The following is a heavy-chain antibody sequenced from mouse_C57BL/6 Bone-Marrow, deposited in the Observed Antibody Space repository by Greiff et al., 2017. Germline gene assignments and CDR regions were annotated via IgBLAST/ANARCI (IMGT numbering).Heavy chain of an antibody. V-gene: IGHV14-3*01. D-gene: IGHD1-1*01. CDR3: ARALITTVVHNYFDY. CDR1: GFNIKNTY. J-gene: IGHJ2*01. CDR2: IDPANGNT. Sequence: EVQLQQSVAELVRPGASVKLSCTASGFNIKNTYMHWVKQRPEQGLEWIGRIDPANGNTKYAPKFQGKATITADTSSNTAYLQLSSLTSEDTAIYYCARALITTVVHNYFDYWGQGTTLTVSS.